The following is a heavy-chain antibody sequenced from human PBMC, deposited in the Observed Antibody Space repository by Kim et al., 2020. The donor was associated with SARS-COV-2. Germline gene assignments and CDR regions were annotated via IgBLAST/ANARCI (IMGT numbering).Heavy chain of an antibody. CDR1: GSSMNENY. J-gene: IGHJ4*02. D-gene: IGHD2-2*01. CDR2: MHYSGNT. V-gene: IGHV4-59*13. Sequence: SETLSLTCSVSGSSMNENYWSWIRQSPGKGLEWIGHMHYSGNTNYNPSLKSRVTMSLDTSRKQFSLKLRSVTAADTAVYYCARMYDYAPYWGQGALVTVS. CDR3: ARMYDYAPY.